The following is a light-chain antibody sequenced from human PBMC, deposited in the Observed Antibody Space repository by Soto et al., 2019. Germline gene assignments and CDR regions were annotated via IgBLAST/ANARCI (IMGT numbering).Light chain of an antibody. Sequence: QAVVTQEPSLTVSRGGTVTLTCGSSTGAVTSGHYPYWFQQKPGQAPRTLIFNTNNKHSWTPARFSGSLLGGKAALTLSGAQPEDEAGYYCLLAYSGDREVFGGGTKLTVL. V-gene: IGLV7-46*01. CDR1: TGAVTSGHY. CDR3: LLAYSGDREV. J-gene: IGLJ3*02. CDR2: NTN.